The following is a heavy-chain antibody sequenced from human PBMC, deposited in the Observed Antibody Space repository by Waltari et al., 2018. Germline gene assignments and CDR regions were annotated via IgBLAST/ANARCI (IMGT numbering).Heavy chain of an antibody. Sequence: VQLVQSGAEVKKPGASVKVSCKVSGYTLTELSMHWVRQAPGKGLEWMGGFDPEDGETIYAQKFQGRVTMTEDTSTDTAYMELSSLRSEDTAVYYCATGAFKLLWFGEPTPIDYWGQGTQVTVSS. CDR3: ATGAFKLLWFGEPTPIDY. J-gene: IGHJ4*02. D-gene: IGHD3-10*01. CDR2: FDPEDGET. V-gene: IGHV1-24*01. CDR1: GYTLTELS.